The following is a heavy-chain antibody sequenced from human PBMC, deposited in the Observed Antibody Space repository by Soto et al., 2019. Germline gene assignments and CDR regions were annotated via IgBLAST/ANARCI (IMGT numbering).Heavy chain of an antibody. J-gene: IGHJ6*02. Sequence: TLSLTCTVSGGSISSHYWSWVRQAPGKGLEWIGHIYYRGSTSYNPSLRSRSTISVDTSNNQFSLKLNSVTTADTAVYYCARDGREASGMDVWGQGTKVTVSS. CDR3: ARDGREASGMDV. V-gene: IGHV4-59*11. CDR2: IYYRGST. CDR1: GGSISSHY. D-gene: IGHD1-26*01.